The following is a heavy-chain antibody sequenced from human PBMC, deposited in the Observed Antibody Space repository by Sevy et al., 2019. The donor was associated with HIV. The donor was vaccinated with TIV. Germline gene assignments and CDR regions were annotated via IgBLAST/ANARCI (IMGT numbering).Heavy chain of an antibody. CDR3: AREVVVGATSYYYYGMDV. V-gene: IGHV3-33*01. CDR2: IWYDGSNK. Sequence: GGSLRLSCAASGFTFSSYGMHWVRQAPGKGLEWVAVIWYDGSNKYYADSVKGRFTISRDNSKNTLYLQMNSLRAEDTAVYYCAREVVVGATSYYYYGMDVWGQGTTVTVSS. J-gene: IGHJ6*02. D-gene: IGHD1-26*01. CDR1: GFTFSSYG.